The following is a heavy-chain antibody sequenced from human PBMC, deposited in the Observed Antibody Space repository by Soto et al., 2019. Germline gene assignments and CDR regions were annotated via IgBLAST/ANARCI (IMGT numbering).Heavy chain of an antibody. CDR2: IIPIFGTA. V-gene: IGHV1-69*01. CDR3: ALRSSTIRGPGSDY. D-gene: IGHD1-1*01. J-gene: IGHJ4*02. CDR1: GGTFISYA. Sequence: QVQLVQSGAEVKKPGSSVQVSCKASGGTFISYAISWVRQAPGQGLAWMGGIIPIFGTANYAQKCQDRVTITADESTSPAYMELSSMRSDDTAVYYSALRSSTIRGPGSDYWGQGTLVTVSS.